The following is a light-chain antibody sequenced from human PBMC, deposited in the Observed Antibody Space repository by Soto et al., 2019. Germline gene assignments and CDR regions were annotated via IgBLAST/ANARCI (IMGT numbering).Light chain of an antibody. CDR1: SPNIGAGYE. CDR2: GNN. V-gene: IGLV1-40*01. Sequence: QSVLTQPSSVSGGPGQRVTISCTGSSPNIGAGYEVHWYQQLPGTAPKLLIYGNNNRPSGVPDRFSGSKSGTSASLAITGLQAEDEAYYYCQSYGSSLSGYVFGIGTKLTVL. CDR3: QSYGSSLSGYV. J-gene: IGLJ1*01.